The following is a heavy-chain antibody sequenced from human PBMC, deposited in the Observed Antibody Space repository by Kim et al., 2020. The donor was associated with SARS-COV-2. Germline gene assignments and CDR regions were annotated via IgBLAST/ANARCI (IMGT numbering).Heavy chain of an antibody. CDR1: GFTFSSYW. J-gene: IGHJ6*02. Sequence: GGSLRLSCAASGFTFSSYWMHWVRQAPGKGLVWVSRINSDGSSTNYADSVKGRFTISRDNAKNTLYLQMNSLRAEDTAVYYCARGLKGYYGMDVWGQGTTVTFSS. CDR2: INSDGSST. CDR3: ARGLKGYYGMDV. V-gene: IGHV3-74*01.